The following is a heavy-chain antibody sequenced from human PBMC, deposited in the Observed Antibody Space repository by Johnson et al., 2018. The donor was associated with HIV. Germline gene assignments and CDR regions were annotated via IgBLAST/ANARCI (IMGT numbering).Heavy chain of an antibody. D-gene: IGHD3-16*02. V-gene: IGHV3-30*04. J-gene: IGHJ3*02. CDR3: AREWGVITFGGVIPRNAFDI. CDR2: ISYDGSNK. CDR1: GFTFSSYA. Sequence: QVQLVESGGGVVQPGRSLRLSCAASGFTFSSYAMHWVRQAPGKGLEWVAVISYDGSNKYYADSVRGRVTISTDKARNTLHLQMNSLRVEDTAVYYCAREWGVITFGGVIPRNAFDIWGQGTMVTVSS.